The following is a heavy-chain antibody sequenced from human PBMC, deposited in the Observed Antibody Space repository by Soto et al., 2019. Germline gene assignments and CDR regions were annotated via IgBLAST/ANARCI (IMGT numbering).Heavy chain of an antibody. CDR3: ARGRGLDY. CDR2: IKPDGSEK. J-gene: IGHJ4*02. V-gene: IGHV3-7*01. CDR1: GFTFNNYW. Sequence: EVQLVESGGGLVQPGGSLRLSCVVSGFTFNNYWMTWARQLPGKGLEWVANIKPDGSEKYYVDSVKGRFTISRDNAKSSLYLHMNSLRVEDTAVYYCARGRGLDYWGQGTLVTVSS.